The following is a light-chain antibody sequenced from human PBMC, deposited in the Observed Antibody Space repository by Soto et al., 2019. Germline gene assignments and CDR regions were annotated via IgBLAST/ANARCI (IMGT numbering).Light chain of an antibody. CDR1: QSVSSSY. Sequence: EMVLTQSPGTLSLSPGERATFSCRAIQSVSSSYLAWYQQKPGQAPRLLIYDAFSRATGIPDRFSGSGFGTDFTITISRLEPEDFAVYYCQQYGSSPRYTFGQGTMLEIK. CDR2: DAF. J-gene: IGKJ2*01. CDR3: QQYGSSPRYT. V-gene: IGKV3-20*01.